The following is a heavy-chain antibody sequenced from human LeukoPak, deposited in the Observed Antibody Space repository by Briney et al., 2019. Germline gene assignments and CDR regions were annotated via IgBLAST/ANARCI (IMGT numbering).Heavy chain of an antibody. CDR2: IYPGDSNT. CDR1: GYSFTNDW. Sequence: GESLKISCKGSGYSFTNDWIGWVRQMPGKGLEWMGIIYPGDSNTRYSPSFQGQVTISADKSISTAYLQWSSLKASDTAMYYCARVGRVGSYYYGMDVWGQGTTVTVSS. V-gene: IGHV5-51*01. J-gene: IGHJ6*02. D-gene: IGHD3-10*01. CDR3: ARVGRVGSYYYGMDV.